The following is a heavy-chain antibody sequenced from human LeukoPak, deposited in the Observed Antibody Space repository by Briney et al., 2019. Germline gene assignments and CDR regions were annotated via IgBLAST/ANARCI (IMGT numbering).Heavy chain of an antibody. V-gene: IGHV4-30-2*01. CDR2: IYYSGRS. CDR3: ARGYGDNSGAFDI. Sequence: PSGTPSLTCTVSGGSIMVAAYSWSWIRQPPGKGLEGIGYIYYSGRSYYNPSLKSRVTISLDRSKNQFSLRLSSVTAADTAVYFCARGYGDNSGAFDIWGQGTLVTVSS. J-gene: IGHJ3*02. D-gene: IGHD4-23*01. CDR1: GGSIMVAAYS.